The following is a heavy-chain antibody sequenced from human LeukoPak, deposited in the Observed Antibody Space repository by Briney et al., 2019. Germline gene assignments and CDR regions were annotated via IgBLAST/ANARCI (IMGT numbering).Heavy chain of an antibody. J-gene: IGHJ3*02. D-gene: IGHD2-21*01. V-gene: IGHV3-72*01. Sequence: GGSLRLSCAASGFTFSDHYMDWVRQAPGKGLEWVGRSRNKANSYTTEYAASVKGRFTISRDDSKNSLYLQMNSLKTEDTAVYYCARGFRAFDTWGQGTMVTVSS. CDR1: GFTFSDHY. CDR2: SRNKANSYTT. CDR3: ARGFRAFDT.